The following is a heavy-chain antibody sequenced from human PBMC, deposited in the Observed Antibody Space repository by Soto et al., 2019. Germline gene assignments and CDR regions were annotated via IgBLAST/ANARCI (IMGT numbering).Heavy chain of an antibody. J-gene: IGHJ6*02. CDR3: ARRAAAHHYYYGMDV. Sequence: GESLKISCKGSGYSFTSYWIGWVRQMPGKGLEWMGIIYPGNSDTRYSPSFQGQVTISADKSISTAYLQWSSLKASDTAMYYCARRAAAHHYYYGMDVWGQGTTVTVSS. CDR2: IYPGNSDT. D-gene: IGHD6-6*01. V-gene: IGHV5-51*01. CDR1: GYSFTSYW.